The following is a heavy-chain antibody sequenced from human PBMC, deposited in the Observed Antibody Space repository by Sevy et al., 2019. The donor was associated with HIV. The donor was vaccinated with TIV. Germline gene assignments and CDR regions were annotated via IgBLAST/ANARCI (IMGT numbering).Heavy chain of an antibody. CDR3: ARGRGDPRADCFDY. CDR1: GFTFNIYS. D-gene: IGHD2-21*02. V-gene: IGHV3-21*01. CDR2: ISGSSSYI. J-gene: IGHJ4*02. Sequence: GGSLRPSCAASGFTFNIYSMNWVRQAPGKGLEWVSSISGSSSYIFYADSVKGRFTISRDNAKNSLYLQMNSLRAEDTAVYYCARGRGDPRADCFDYWGQGTLVTVSS.